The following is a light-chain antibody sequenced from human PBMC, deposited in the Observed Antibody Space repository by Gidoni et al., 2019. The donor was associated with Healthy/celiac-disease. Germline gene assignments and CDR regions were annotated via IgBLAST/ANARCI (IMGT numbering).Light chain of an antibody. Sequence: QSVTISCTGTSSGVGGYNYVSWYQQHPGKAPKLMISDVSKRPSGVPDRFSGSKSGNTASLTISGLQAEDEADYYCCSYAGTYTSFWVFGGGTKLTVL. J-gene: IGLJ3*02. CDR2: DVS. CDR3: CSYAGTYTSFWV. V-gene: IGLV2-11*01. CDR1: SSGVGGYNY.